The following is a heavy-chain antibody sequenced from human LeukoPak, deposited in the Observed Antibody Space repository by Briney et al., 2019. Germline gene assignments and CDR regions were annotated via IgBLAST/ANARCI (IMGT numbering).Heavy chain of an antibody. CDR1: GDSFSSNSAA. J-gene: IGHJ3*02. V-gene: IGHV6-1*01. CDR3: AREWLQDGFDI. CDR2: TYYRSKLYN. D-gene: IGHD5-12*01. Sequence: SQTLSLTCAISGDSFSSNSAAWTWVTQSPSRGLEWLGRTYYRSKLYNDYAESVRSRVSVNPDTSKNQLSLQLNSVTPEDTAVYYCAREWLQDGFDIWGQGTTGTASS.